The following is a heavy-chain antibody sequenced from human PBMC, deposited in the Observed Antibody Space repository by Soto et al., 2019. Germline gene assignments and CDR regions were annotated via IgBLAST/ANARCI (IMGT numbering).Heavy chain of an antibody. CDR3: AKLAKYSSSWHRNYYYYYGMDL. CDR1: AFPFSTYA. Sequence: QLLESGGGLVQPGGSLRPSCAASAFPFSTYAMSWVRRAPGKGLEWVSIISVSGGSTYSADSVKGRFTISRDNSKNTLYLQMDILRGDDTAVYYCAKLAKYSSSWHRNYYYYYGMDLWGQGTTVTVS. J-gene: IGHJ6*02. V-gene: IGHV3-23*01. D-gene: IGHD2-2*01. CDR2: ISVSGGST.